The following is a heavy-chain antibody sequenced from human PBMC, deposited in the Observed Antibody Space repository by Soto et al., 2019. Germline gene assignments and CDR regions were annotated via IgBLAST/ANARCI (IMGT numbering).Heavy chain of an antibody. CDR2: ISAYNGNT. Sequence: QVQLVQSRAEVKKPGASVKVSCKASGYTFSTYGISWVRQAPGQGLEWMGWISAYNGNTNYAQNFQGRVTMTTDTSTSTAYMELRSLRSDVTAVYYCARDRTLVRGVIICLFDYWGQGTLVTVSS. V-gene: IGHV1-18*04. CDR1: GYTFSTYG. CDR3: ARDRTLVRGVIICLFDY. J-gene: IGHJ4*02. D-gene: IGHD3-10*01.